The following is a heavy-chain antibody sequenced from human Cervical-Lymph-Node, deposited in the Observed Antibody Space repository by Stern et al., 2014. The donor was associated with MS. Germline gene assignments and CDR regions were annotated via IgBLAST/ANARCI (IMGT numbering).Heavy chain of an antibody. D-gene: IGHD3-10*01. Sequence: QVQLVQSGPGLVRPSGTLSLTCSVFGGSISDSDWWSWVRQTPGKSLEWIGEVYRSGNTNYSPSLRSRVIISVDSSKNQLSLKLASVTVADTAVYYCARGELAKGFDYWGRGTLVTVSS. CDR2: VYRSGNT. CDR1: GGSISDSDW. V-gene: IGHV4-4*02. CDR3: ARGELAKGFDY. J-gene: IGHJ4*02.